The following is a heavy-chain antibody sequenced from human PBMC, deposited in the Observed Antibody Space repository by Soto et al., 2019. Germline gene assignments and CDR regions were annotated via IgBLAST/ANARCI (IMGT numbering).Heavy chain of an antibody. V-gene: IGHV4-34*02. Sequence: QVQLRQWGAGLLKPLETLSLRCAVYGGSLSDYSWSWIRQSPEKGLEWIGEIHHGGSTKYNPSLNRRGSKSVDTAKDQVSLILPSATAGDTAVYRCARGGGKSGYFFDYWGRGTLVTVSS. CDR3: ARGGGKSGYFFDY. D-gene: IGHD5-12*01. CDR1: GGSLSDYS. CDR2: IHHGGST. J-gene: IGHJ4*02.